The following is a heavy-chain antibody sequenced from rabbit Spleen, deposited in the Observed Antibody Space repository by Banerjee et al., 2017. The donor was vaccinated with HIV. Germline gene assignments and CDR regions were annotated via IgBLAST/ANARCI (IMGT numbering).Heavy chain of an antibody. CDR1: GFSFSAYFY. J-gene: IGHJ4*01. D-gene: IGHD6-1*01. CDR2: IYTGSGST. CDR3: ARDDISYGVVMNL. Sequence: QEQPGESGGGLVQPEGSLTLTCTASGFSFSAYFYMCWVRQAPGKGLEWIGCIYTGSGSTVYANRAKGRFTIAKTSSTTVTLQMTSLTAADTATYFCARDDISYGVVMNLWGQGTLVTVS. V-gene: IGHV1S45*01.